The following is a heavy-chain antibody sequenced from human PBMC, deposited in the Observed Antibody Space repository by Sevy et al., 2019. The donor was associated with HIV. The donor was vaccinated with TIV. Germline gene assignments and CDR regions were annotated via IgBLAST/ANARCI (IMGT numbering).Heavy chain of an antibody. CDR2: IIPIFGTA. D-gene: IGHD5-12*01. V-gene: IGHV1-69*13. CDR3: ARAGGYERHYYYYYMDV. Sequence: ASVKVSCKASGGTFSSYAISWVRQAPGQGLEWMGGIIPIFGTANYAQKFQGRVTITADESTGTAYMELSSLGSEDTAVYYCARAGGYERHYYYYYMDVWGKGTTVTVSS. J-gene: IGHJ6*03. CDR1: GGTFSSYA.